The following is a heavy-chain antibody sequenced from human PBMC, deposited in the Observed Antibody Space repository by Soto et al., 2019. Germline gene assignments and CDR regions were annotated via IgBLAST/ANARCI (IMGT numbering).Heavy chain of an antibody. Sequence: QVQLVESGGGVVQPGRSLRLSCGTSGFSFSSYVLHWVRQAPGKGLEWVAVPSYYERDKYYADSVKGRFTISRDNSKNTLYLQMNSLRAEDTAVYYCAREGSGDAYNAGGAMDYWGQGTLVTVSS. D-gene: IGHD2-2*01. CDR1: GFSFSSYV. V-gene: IGHV3-30*03. J-gene: IGHJ4*02. CDR3: AREGSGDAYNAGGAMDY. CDR2: PSYYERDK.